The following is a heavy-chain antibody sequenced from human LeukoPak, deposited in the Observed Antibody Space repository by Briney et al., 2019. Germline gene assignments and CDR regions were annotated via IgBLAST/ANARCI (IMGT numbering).Heavy chain of an antibody. V-gene: IGHV3-23*01. CDR1: GFTFSSYA. Sequence: PGGSLRLSCAASGFTFSSYAMSWVRQAPGKGLEWVSAISGSGGSTYYADSVKGRFTISRDNSKNTLYLQMNSLRAEDTAVYYCARVGWLISYYFDYWGQGTLVTVSS. CDR3: ARVGWLISYYFDY. D-gene: IGHD3-16*02. J-gene: IGHJ4*02. CDR2: ISGSGGST.